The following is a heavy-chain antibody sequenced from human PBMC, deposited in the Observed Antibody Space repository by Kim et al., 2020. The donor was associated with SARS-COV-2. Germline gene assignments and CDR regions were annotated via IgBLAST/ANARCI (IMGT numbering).Heavy chain of an antibody. CDR3: AKSGSGCIKAYYYYYYMDV. CDR2: ISGSGGST. CDR1: GFTFSSYA. V-gene: IGHV3-23*01. Sequence: GGSLRLSCAASGFTFSSYAMSWVRQAPGKGLEWVSAISGSGGSTYYADSVKGRFTISRDNSKNTLYLQMNSLRAEDTAVYYCAKSGSGCIKAYYYYYYMDVWGKGTTVTVSS. J-gene: IGHJ6*03. D-gene: IGHD6-19*01.